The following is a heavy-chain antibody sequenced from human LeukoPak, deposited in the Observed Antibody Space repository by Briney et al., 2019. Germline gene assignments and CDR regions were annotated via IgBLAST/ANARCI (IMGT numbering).Heavy chain of an antibody. J-gene: IGHJ4*02. CDR2: TSGSGGST. CDR1: RFTFSSYG. Sequence: GGTLRLSCAASRFTFSSYGMSWVRQAPGKGLECVSATSGSGGSTYYADSVKGRFTISRDNSKNTLYLQMNSLRAEDTAVYYCAKEATYYDILTGYSLLYYFDYWGQGTLVTVSS. CDR3: AKEATYYDILTGYSLLYYFDY. D-gene: IGHD3-9*01. V-gene: IGHV3-23*01.